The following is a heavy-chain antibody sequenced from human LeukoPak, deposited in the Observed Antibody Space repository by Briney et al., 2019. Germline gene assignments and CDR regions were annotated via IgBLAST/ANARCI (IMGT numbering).Heavy chain of an antibody. CDR2: INPNSGGT. V-gene: IGHV1-2*02. CDR3: ARVLIAVAGRPFDY. D-gene: IGHD6-19*01. CDR1: GYTFTGYY. J-gene: IGHJ4*02. Sequence: ASVKVSCKASGYTFTGYYMHWVRQAPGQGLEWMGWINPNSGGTNYAQKFQGRVTMTRDTSISTAYMELSRLRSDDTAVYYCARVLIAVAGRPFDYWGQGTLVTVS.